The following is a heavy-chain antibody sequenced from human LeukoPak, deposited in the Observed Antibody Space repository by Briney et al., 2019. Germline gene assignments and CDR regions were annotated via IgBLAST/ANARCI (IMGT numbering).Heavy chain of an antibody. J-gene: IGHJ6*03. V-gene: IGHV3-48*01. CDR1: GFTFSSYS. CDR3: ARDRGGIGYYMDV. Sequence: PTGGSLRLSCAASGFTFSSYSMNWVRQAPGKGLEWVSYISSSSGNIYYADSVKGRFTISRDNAKTSLYLQMNSLRAEDTALYYCARDRGGIGYYMDVWGKGTTVTVSS. D-gene: IGHD3-16*02. CDR2: ISSSSGNI.